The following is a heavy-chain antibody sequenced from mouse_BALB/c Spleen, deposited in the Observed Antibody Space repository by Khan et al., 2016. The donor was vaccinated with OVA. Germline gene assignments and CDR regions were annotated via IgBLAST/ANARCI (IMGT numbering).Heavy chain of an antibody. J-gene: IGHJ4*01. CDR3: AKDLPCHGYDEYAMDY. D-gene: IGHD2-2*01. Sequence: QVQLKQSGPGLVAPSQSLSITCTVSGFSLSSYGVHWVRQPPGKGLEWVGVMWAGKSTNYNSTLMSRLSISKDNYKSHVFLKLNSLQTADKAMYFSAKDLPCHGYDEYAMDYWGQGTSVTVSA. CDR2: MWAGKST. V-gene: IGHV2-9*02. CDR1: GFSLSSYG.